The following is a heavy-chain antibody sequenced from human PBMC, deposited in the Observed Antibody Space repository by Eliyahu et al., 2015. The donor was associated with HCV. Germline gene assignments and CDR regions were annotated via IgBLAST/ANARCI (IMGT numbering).Heavy chain of an antibody. CDR3: ARDPGDSYFDY. D-gene: IGHD2-21*02. Sequence: QVQLVESGGGVVQPGRSLRLSCAASGFTFSSYGMHWVRQAPGKGLEWVAVXWYDGSNKYYADSVKGRFTISRDNSKNTLYLQMNSLRAEDTAVYYCARDPGDSYFDYWGQGTLVTVSS. J-gene: IGHJ4*02. CDR1: GFTFSSYG. V-gene: IGHV3-33*01. CDR2: XWYDGSNK.